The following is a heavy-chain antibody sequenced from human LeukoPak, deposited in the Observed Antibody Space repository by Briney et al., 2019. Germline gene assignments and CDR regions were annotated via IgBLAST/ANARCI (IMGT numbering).Heavy chain of an antibody. J-gene: IGHJ5*02. Sequence: SETLSPTCAVYGGSFSGYYWSWIRQPPGKGLEWIGSINPSGSTTYHPSLKGRVTISVDTSKNQFSLKLSSVAAADTAVYYCARGSKYYDFWSGRNWFDPWGQGTLVTVSS. V-gene: IGHV4-34*01. CDR3: ARGSKYYDFWSGRNWFDP. CDR2: INPSGST. D-gene: IGHD3-3*01. CDR1: GGSFSGYY.